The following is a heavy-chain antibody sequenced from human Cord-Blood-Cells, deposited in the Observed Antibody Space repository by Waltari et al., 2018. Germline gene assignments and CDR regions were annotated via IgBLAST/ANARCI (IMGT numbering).Heavy chain of an antibody. CDR2: INHSGST. CDR1: GGSFSGYS. J-gene: IGHJ4*02. CDR3: ARGRGYSSGWYYFDY. Sequence: QVQLQQWGAGLLKPSETLSLTCAVYGGSFSGYSWSWIRQPPGKGLEWIGEINHSGSTNYNPSLKSRVTISVDTSKNQFSLKLSSVTAADTAVYYCARGRGYSSGWYYFDYWGQGTLVTVSS. V-gene: IGHV4-34*01. D-gene: IGHD6-19*01.